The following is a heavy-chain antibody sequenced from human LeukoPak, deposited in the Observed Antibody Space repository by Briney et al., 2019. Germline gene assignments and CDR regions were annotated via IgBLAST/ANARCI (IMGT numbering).Heavy chain of an antibody. CDR2: ISGSGGST. J-gene: IGHJ4*02. V-gene: IGHV3-23*01. Sequence: PGGSLRLSCAASGFTFSSYAMSWVRQAPGKGLEWVSAISGSGGSTYYADSVKGRFTISRDNSKNTLYLQMNSLRAEDTAVYYCARAPIAVAGTRQPVDYWGQGTLVTVSS. D-gene: IGHD6-19*01. CDR1: GFTFSSYA. CDR3: ARAPIAVAGTRQPVDY.